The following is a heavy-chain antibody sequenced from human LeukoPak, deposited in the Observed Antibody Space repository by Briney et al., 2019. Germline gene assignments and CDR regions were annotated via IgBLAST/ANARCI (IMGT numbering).Heavy chain of an antibody. D-gene: IGHD1-26*01. CDR1: GASVGSAGYY. Sequence: SETLSLTCTISGASVGSAGYYWSWIRQPPGGGLEWIGYIYYISNTNYNPSLKSRVTMSVDPSKNQFSLKLNSVTAADTAVYYCARTQSQSGSYRYYFGYWGQGTLVTVSS. CDR3: ARTQSQSGSYRYYFGY. V-gene: IGHV4-61*08. J-gene: IGHJ4*02. CDR2: IYYISNT.